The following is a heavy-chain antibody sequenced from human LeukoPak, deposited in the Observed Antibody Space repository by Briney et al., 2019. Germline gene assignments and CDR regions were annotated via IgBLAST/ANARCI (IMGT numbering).Heavy chain of an antibody. V-gene: IGHV3-7*03. CDR2: INPDGTEK. Sequence: QPGGSLKLSCAGSGFTLNTYYMSWVRQAPGKGLEWVANINPDGTEKFYVDSLKGRLTISRDNGKNLVYLQMNSLRAEDTAVYYCAQGYVYGPYYFDYWGQGTLVTVSS. J-gene: IGHJ4*02. CDR1: GFTLNTYY. CDR3: AQGYVYGPYYFDY. D-gene: IGHD3-10*01.